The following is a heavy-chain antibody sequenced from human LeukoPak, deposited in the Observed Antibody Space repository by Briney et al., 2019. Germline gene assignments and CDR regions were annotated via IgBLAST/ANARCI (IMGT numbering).Heavy chain of an antibody. V-gene: IGHV4-31*03. Sequence: SETLSLTCTVSGGSIRSANYFWSWIRQHPGKGLEWIGYIFSSGSTYYHPSLKSRLTISIDTSESQFSLKLSSVTAADTAVYYCARGSRGEGFQYDYWGQGTLSPSPQ. J-gene: IGHJ4*02. D-gene: IGHD3-16*01. CDR2: IFSSGST. CDR3: ARGSRGEGFQYDY. CDR1: GGSIRSANYF.